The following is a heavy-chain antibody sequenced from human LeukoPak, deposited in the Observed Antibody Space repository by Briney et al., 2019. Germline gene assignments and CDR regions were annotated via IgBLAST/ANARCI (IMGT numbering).Heavy chain of an antibody. V-gene: IGHV1-46*01. CDR2: INPSGGST. CDR1: GGTFSSYA. Sequence: ASVKVSCKASGGTFSSYAISWVRQAPGQGLEWMGIINPSGGSTSYAQKFQGRVTMTRDTSTSTVYMELSSLRSEDTAVYYCARSGYSYGRPYDAFDIWGQGTMVTVSS. D-gene: IGHD5-18*01. CDR3: ARSGYSYGRPYDAFDI. J-gene: IGHJ3*02.